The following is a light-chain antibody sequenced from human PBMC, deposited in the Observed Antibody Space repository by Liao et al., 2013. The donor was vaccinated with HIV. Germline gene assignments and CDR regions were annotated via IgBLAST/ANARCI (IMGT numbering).Light chain of an antibody. Sequence: SYELTQPPSMSVSPGQTASVTCSGDKLGDQYVSWYLQRPGQSPILVIYEDTKRPSGIPERFSGSNSGNTATLTISGTQTIDEGDYYCQTWDRTTYVFGSGTKVTVL. CDR2: EDT. CDR3: QTWDRTTYV. V-gene: IGLV3-1*01. J-gene: IGLJ1*01. CDR1: KLGDQY.